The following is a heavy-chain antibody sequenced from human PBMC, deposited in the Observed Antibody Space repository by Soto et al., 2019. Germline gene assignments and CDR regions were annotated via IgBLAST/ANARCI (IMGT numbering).Heavy chain of an antibody. Sequence: QVQLEQSEAEVKKPGASVRVSCKASGYTFTSYGISWVRQAPGQGLEWMGWISAYDGSTNYVQKLQGRVTMTTDTSTSTDYMELRSLRSDDTAVFYCARESRDGTYFDYCGQGTLVTVSS. V-gene: IGHV1-18*01. J-gene: IGHJ4*02. CDR3: ARESRDGTYFDY. CDR2: ISAYDGST. CDR1: GYTFTSYG.